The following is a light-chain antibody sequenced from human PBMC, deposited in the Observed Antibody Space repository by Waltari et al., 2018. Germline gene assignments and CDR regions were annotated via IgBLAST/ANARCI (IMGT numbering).Light chain of an antibody. CDR2: MNN. CDR3: VAWDDSLSGYV. J-gene: IGLJ1*01. CDR1: SSNHGTHY. Sequence: HSVLTHPPSASVTPGHSVTISCSASSSNHGTHYVSWSQPLPGTALKLTIYMNNQRPSGVADRFSGSKSGTSASLAISGLRSEDEADYYCVAWDDSLSGYVFGTGTKVTVL. V-gene: IGLV1-47*01.